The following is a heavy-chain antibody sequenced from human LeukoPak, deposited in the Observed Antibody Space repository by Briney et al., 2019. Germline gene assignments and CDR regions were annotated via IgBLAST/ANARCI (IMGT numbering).Heavy chain of an antibody. CDR3: ARSCCSSTSCYAWYFDL. J-gene: IGHJ2*01. D-gene: IGHD2-2*01. V-gene: IGHV3-21*01. CDR2: ISRSSSYI. CDR1: GLTFSSYS. Sequence: PGGSLRLSCEASGLTFSSYSMNWVRQAPGKGLEWVSSISRSSSYIYYADSVRGRFTISRDNAKNSLYLQMNSLRAEDTAVYYCARSCCSSTSCYAWYFDLWGRGTLVTVSS.